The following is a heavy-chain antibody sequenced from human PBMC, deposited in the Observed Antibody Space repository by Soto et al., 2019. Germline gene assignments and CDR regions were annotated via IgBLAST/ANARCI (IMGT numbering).Heavy chain of an antibody. J-gene: IGHJ4*02. CDR1: GFTFSSYG. V-gene: IGHV3-33*01. CDR3: ARDDGAYGSGSYIDY. D-gene: IGHD3-10*01. Sequence: QVQLVESGGGVVQPGRSLRLSCAASGFTFSSYGMHWVRQAPGKGLEWVAVIWYDGSNKYYADSVKGRFTISRDNSKKPLDLQMNSLRAEDTAVYYCARDDGAYGSGSYIDYWGQGTLVTVSS. CDR2: IWYDGSNK.